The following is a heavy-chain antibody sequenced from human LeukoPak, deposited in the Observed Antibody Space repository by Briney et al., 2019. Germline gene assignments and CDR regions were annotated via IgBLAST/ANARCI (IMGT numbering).Heavy chain of an antibody. J-gene: IGHJ4*02. CDR1: GGSISSYY. D-gene: IGHD6-6*01. CDR3: ATGGQQLVGAYFDY. Sequence: PSETLSLTCTVSGGSISSYYWSWIRQPAGKGLEWIGRIYTSGSTNYNPSLKSRVTMSVDTSKNQFSLKLSSVTAADTAVYYCATGGQQLVGAYFDYWGQGTLVTVS. V-gene: IGHV4-4*07. CDR2: IYTSGST.